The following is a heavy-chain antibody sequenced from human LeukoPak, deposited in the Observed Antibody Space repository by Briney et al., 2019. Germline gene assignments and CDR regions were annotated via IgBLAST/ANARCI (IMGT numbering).Heavy chain of an antibody. Sequence: PGGSLRLSCAASGFTFSSYEMNWVRQAPGKGLEWVSYISSSGSTIYYADSVMGRFTISRDNAKNSLYLQMNSLRAEDTAVYYCAATARPGYYYYGMDVWGQGTTVTVSS. CDR3: AATARPGYYYYGMDV. D-gene: IGHD6-6*01. J-gene: IGHJ6*02. CDR1: GFTFSSYE. CDR2: ISSSGSTI. V-gene: IGHV3-48*03.